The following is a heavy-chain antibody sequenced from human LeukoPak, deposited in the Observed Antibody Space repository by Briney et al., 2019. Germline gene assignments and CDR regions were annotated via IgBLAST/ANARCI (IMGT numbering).Heavy chain of an antibody. J-gene: IGHJ1*01. CDR1: GGSLSGHF. CDR3: ARALAAAVIN. D-gene: IGHD6-13*01. V-gene: IGHV4-34*01. CDR2: ITHREST. Sequence: SETLSLTCGVYGGSLSGHFYSWIRQPPGKGLEWIGEITHRESTIYNPSLKSRVAMSLDTSKSHFSLNLTSVTAADTAVYYCARALAAAVINWGQGTLVTVSS.